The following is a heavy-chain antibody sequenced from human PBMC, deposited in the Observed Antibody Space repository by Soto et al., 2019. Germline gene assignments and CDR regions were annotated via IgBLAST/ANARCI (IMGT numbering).Heavy chain of an antibody. CDR1: GFTFSTYT. J-gene: IGHJ5*01. Sequence: GGSLRLSCAASGFTFSTYTMNWVRQAPGKGLEWISSISSGSSYIYYAGSVKGRFTISRDDAKNSLFLQMNSLRADDTAVYYCARDILSGGAYPDSWGQGTKVTVSS. CDR3: ARDILSGGAYPDS. D-gene: IGHD3-10*01. CDR2: ISSGSSYI. V-gene: IGHV3-21*01.